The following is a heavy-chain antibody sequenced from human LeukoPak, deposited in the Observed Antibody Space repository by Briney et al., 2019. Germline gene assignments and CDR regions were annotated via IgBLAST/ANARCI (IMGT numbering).Heavy chain of an antibody. D-gene: IGHD3-22*01. CDR1: GFKFNNYA. CDR2: ISGSGGST. CDR3: AKGLYYYDSSGYWDFDY. J-gene: IGHJ4*02. V-gene: IGHV3-23*01. Sequence: PGGSLRLSCAVSGFKFNNYAMNWVRQAPGKGLEWVSAISGSGGSTYYADSVKGRFTISRDNSKNTLYLQMNSLRAEDTAVYYCAKGLYYYDSSGYWDFDYWGQGTLVTVSS.